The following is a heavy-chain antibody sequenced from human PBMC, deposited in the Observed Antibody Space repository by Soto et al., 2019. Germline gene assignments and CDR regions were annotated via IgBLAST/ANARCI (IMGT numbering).Heavy chain of an antibody. J-gene: IGHJ4*02. CDR2: ISTNGGST. CDR3: VKGEYYYDSIAYYPFDY. Sequence: GGSLRLSCSASGFTFSIYAMHWVRQAPGKGLEYVSSISTNGGSTHYADSVKGRFTISRDNSKNTQYLQMTSLRADDTALYYCVKGEYYYDSIAYYPFDYWGQGT. D-gene: IGHD3-22*01. CDR1: GFTFSIYA. V-gene: IGHV3-64D*06.